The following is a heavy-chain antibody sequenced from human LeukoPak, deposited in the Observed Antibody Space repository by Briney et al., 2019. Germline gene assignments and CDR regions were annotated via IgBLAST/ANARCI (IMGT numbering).Heavy chain of an antibody. CDR1: GGSFSGYY. CDR2: INHSGST. V-gene: IGHV4-34*01. CDR3: ARVGGGVAVAGTTRWFDP. J-gene: IGHJ5*02. Sequence: SETLSLTCAVYGGSFSGYYWGWIRQPPGKGLEWIGEINHSGSTNYNPSLKSRVTISVDTSKNQFSLKLSSVTAADTAVYYCARVGGGVAVAGTTRWFDPWGQGTLVTVSS. D-gene: IGHD6-19*01.